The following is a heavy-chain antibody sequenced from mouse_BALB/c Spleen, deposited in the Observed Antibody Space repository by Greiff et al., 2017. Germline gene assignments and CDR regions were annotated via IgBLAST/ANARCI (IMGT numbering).Heavy chain of an antibody. V-gene: IGHV3-2*02. D-gene: IGHD2-4*01. CDR1: GYSITSDYA. CDR3: ARRSTMITAFAY. Sequence: VQLQQSGPGLVKPSQSLSLTCTVTGYSITSDYAWNWIRQFPGNKLEWMGYISYSGSTSYNPSLKSRISITRDTSKNQFFLQLNSVTTEDTATYYCARRSTMITAFAYWGQGTLVTVSA. J-gene: IGHJ3*01. CDR2: ISYSGST.